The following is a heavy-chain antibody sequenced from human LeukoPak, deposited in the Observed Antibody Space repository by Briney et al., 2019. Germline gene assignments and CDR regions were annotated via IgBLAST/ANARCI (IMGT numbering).Heavy chain of an antibody. CDR2: IYRGGRL. D-gene: IGHD4-11*01. CDR1: GFTVSSKY. CDR3: AKDSSNYGLDY. J-gene: IGHJ4*02. Sequence: GGSLRLSCAVSGFTVSSKYMNWVRQAHSKGLEWVSVIYRGGRLYYADSVKGRLIISRDNSKNTLYLEMNSLGAEDTAVYYCAKDSSNYGLDYWGRGTLVSVPS. V-gene: IGHV3-66*01.